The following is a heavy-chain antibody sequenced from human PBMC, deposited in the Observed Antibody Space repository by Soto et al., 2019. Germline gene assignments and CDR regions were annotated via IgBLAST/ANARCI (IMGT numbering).Heavy chain of an antibody. CDR1: GFSLNVRAVG. Sequence: QITLEESGPPLVKPTQTLTLTCTSSGFSLNVRAVGVGWIRQPPGKALEWLAFTYWDDDNHYSPSLKNRLTITKDTSKNQVVLTMTNTDPADTATYYCAHGSGWLFDYWGQGTQVTVSS. J-gene: IGHJ4*02. D-gene: IGHD6-19*01. CDR3: AHGSGWLFDY. CDR2: TYWDDDN. V-gene: IGHV2-5*02.